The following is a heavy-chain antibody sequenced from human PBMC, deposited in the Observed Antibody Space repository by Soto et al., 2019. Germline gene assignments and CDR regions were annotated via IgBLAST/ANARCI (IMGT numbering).Heavy chain of an antibody. CDR2: IYHSGST. CDR3: ARTSYYDYVWGSYRYTLFDY. V-gene: IGHV4-4*02. CDR1: GGSISSSNW. Sequence: QVQLQESGPGLVKPSGTLSLTCAVSGGSISSSNWWSWVRQPPGKGLEWIGEIYHSGSTNYNPSLKSRVTISVDKSKNQFSLNLSSVTAADTAVYYCARTSYYDYVWGSYRYTLFDYWGQGTLVTVSS. D-gene: IGHD3-16*02. J-gene: IGHJ4*02.